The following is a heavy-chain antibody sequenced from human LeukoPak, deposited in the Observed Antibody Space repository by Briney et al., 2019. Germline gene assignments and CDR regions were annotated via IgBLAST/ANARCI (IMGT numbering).Heavy chain of an antibody. Sequence: ASVKVSCKASGYTFTSYGISWVRQAPGQGLEWMGWISAYNGNTNYAQKLQGRVTMTTDTSTSTAYMELRSLRSDDTAVYYCARVGSSSMDAYYYYMDVWGKGTTVTVSS. CDR3: ARVGSSSMDAYYYYMDV. CDR2: ISAYNGNT. D-gene: IGHD6-6*01. V-gene: IGHV1-18*01. CDR1: GYTFTSYG. J-gene: IGHJ6*03.